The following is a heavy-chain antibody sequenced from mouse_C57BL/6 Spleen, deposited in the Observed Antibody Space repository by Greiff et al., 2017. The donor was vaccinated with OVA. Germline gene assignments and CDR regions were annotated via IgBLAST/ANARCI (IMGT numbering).Heavy chain of an antibody. Sequence: QVQLQQPGAELVKPGASVKMSCKASGYTFTSYWITWVKQRPGQGLEWIGDIYPGSGSTNYNEKFKSKGTLTVDTSSSTAYMQLSSLTSEDSAVYYCASLGHYEYDDYAMDYWGQGTSVTVSS. D-gene: IGHD2-4*01. CDR1: GYTFTSYW. J-gene: IGHJ4*01. V-gene: IGHV1-55*01. CDR2: IYPGSGST. CDR3: ASLGHYEYDDYAMDY.